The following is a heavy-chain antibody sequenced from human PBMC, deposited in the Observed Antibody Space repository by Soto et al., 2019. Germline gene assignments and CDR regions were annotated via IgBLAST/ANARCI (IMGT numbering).Heavy chain of an antibody. CDR3: ATYGSGSYPHDAFDI. CDR2: ISGSGGST. D-gene: IGHD3-10*01. J-gene: IGHJ3*02. V-gene: IGHV3-23*01. CDR1: GFTFSSYA. Sequence: GGSLRLSCAASGFTFSSYAMSWVRQAPGKGLEWVSAISGSGGSTYYADSVKGRFAISRDNSKNTLYLQMNSLRAEDTAVYYCATYGSGSYPHDAFDIWGQGTMVTVSS.